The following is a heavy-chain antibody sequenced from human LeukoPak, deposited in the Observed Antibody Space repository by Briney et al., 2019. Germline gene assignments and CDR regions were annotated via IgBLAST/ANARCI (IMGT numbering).Heavy chain of an antibody. D-gene: IGHD5-24*01. CDR2: IYYSGST. J-gene: IGHJ3*02. CDR3: ARDRGGWLQPRAGAFDI. V-gene: IGHV4-59*01. CDR1: GGSISSYY. Sequence: SETLSLTCTVSGGSISSYYWSWIRQPPGKGLEWIGYIYYSGSTNYNPSLKSRVTISVDTSKNQFSLKLSSVTAADTAVYYCARDRGGWLQPRAGAFDIWGQGTMVTVSS.